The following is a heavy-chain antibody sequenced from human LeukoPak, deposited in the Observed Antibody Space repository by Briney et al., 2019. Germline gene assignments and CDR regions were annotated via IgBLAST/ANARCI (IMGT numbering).Heavy chain of an antibody. CDR3: ARHPLTHMYYYDSSGYSY. CDR1: GGSISSGDYS. J-gene: IGHJ4*02. Sequence: NPSQTLSLTCTVSGGSISSGDYSWSWIRQPPGKGLEWIGSIYYSGSTYYNPSLKSRVTISVDTSKNQFSLKLSSVTAADTSVYYCARHPLTHMYYYDSSGYSYWGQGTLVTVSS. V-gene: IGHV4-30-2*03. D-gene: IGHD3-22*01. CDR2: IYYSGST.